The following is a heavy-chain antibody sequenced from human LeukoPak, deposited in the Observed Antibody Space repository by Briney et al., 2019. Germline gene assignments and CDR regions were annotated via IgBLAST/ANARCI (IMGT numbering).Heavy chain of an antibody. J-gene: IGHJ4*02. CDR3: TTTPYAMYYYDSSGYTDY. V-gene: IGHV3-15*01. Sequence: GGSLRLSCAASGFTFSNAWMSWVRQAPGKGREWVGRIKSKTDGGTTDYAAPVKGRFTISRDDSKNTLYLQMNSLKTEDTAVYYCTTTPYAMYYYDSSGYTDYWGQGTLVTVSS. CDR1: GFTFSNAW. D-gene: IGHD3-22*01. CDR2: IKSKTDGGTT.